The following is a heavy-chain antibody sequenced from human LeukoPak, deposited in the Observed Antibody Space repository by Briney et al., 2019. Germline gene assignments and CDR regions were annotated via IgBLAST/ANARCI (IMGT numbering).Heavy chain of an antibody. CDR3: AKQQDGSGSQADY. D-gene: IGHD3-10*01. CDR2: ISGSGGST. V-gene: IGHV3-23*01. CDR1: GFTFSSYA. Sequence: PGGSLRLSCAASGFTFSSYAMSWVRQAPGKGLEWVSAISGSGGSTYYADSVKGRFTISRDNSKKTLYLQMNSLRAEDTAVYYCAKQQDGSGSQADYWGQGTLVTVSS. J-gene: IGHJ4*02.